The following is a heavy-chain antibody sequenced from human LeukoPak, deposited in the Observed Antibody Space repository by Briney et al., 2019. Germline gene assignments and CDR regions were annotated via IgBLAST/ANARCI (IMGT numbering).Heavy chain of an antibody. CDR1: GFTFSSYG. CDR2: IWYDGSNK. CDR3: ARDHRVGPGSGCSLGY. Sequence: PGRSLRLSCAASGFTFSSYGMHWVRQAPGKGLEWVAVIWYDGSNKYYADSVKGRFTISRDNSKNTLYLQMNSLRAEDTAVYYCARDHRVGPGSGCSLGYWGQGTLVTVSS. D-gene: IGHD3-16*01. J-gene: IGHJ4*02. V-gene: IGHV3-33*01.